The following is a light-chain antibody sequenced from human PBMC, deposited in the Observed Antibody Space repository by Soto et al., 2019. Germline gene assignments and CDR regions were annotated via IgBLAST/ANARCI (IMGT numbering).Light chain of an antibody. CDR1: SSNIGAGYD. V-gene: IGLV1-40*01. CDR3: QSYDSGLSGYV. J-gene: IGLJ1*01. CDR2: GNS. Sequence: QSVLTQPPSVSGAPGQRVTISCTGSSSNIGAGYDVHWYQQLPGTAPKLLIYGNSNRPSGVPDRFSGSKSGTSASLAITGLEAEDKAEYYCQSYDSGLSGYVFGTGTKLTVL.